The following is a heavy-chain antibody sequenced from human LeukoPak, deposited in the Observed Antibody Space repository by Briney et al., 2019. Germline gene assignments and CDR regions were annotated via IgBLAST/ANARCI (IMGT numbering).Heavy chain of an antibody. V-gene: IGHV3-43*01. J-gene: IGHJ4*02. CDR2: ISWDGGST. D-gene: IGHD6-13*01. Sequence: GGSLRLSCAASGFTFDDYTMHWVRQAPGKGLEWVSLISWDGGSTYYADSVKGRFTISRDNSKNSLYLQMNSLRTEDTALYYCAKDTLSSSWYAFDYWGQGTLVTVSS. CDR3: AKDTLSSSWYAFDY. CDR1: GFTFDDYT.